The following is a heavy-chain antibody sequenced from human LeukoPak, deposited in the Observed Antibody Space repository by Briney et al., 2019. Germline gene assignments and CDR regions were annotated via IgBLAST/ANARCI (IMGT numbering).Heavy chain of an antibody. D-gene: IGHD2-8*01. Sequence: GGSLRLSCAASGFTFGDTWMNWVRQVPGQGLEWVANIKQDGSEKFYVASVKGRFTISRDNAKNTLYLQMNNLRAEGTAVYYCAREDCTIGAVCSSLLDHWGRGTLVTVSS. V-gene: IGHV3-7*01. CDR2: IKQDGSEK. J-gene: IGHJ4*02. CDR1: GFTFGDTW. CDR3: AREDCTIGAVCSSLLDH.